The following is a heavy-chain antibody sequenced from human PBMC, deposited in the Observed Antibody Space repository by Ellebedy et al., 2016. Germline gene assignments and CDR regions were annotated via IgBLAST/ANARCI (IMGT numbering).Heavy chain of an antibody. Sequence: GESLKISXAASGFTYSSYSMNWVRQAPGKGLEWVSYISSSSSTIYYADSVKGRFTISRDNAKNSLYLQMNSLRDEDTAVYYCARERYYYMDVWGKGTTVTVSS. CDR1: GFTYSSYS. J-gene: IGHJ6*03. V-gene: IGHV3-48*02. CDR3: ARERYYYMDV. CDR2: ISSSSSTI.